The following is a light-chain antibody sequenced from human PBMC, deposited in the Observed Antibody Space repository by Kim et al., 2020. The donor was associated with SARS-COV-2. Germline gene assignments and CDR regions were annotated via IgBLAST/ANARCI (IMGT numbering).Light chain of an antibody. CDR3: QVWDRSTNRV. J-gene: IGLJ3*02. CDR1: KIGSKS. Sequence: VAPGKSARITWGGDKIGSKSVHWDQQKPCQAPVVVIFYDTGRPSGVSERFSGANSGDTATLTISWVEAGDEADYYCQVWDRSTNRVFGGGTKLTVL. CDR2: YDT. V-gene: IGLV3-21*04.